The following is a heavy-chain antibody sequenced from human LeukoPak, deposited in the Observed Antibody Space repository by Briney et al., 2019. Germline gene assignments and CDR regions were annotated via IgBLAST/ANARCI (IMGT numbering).Heavy chain of an antibody. V-gene: IGHV3-53*01. J-gene: IGHJ3*02. D-gene: IGHD4-17*01. CDR2: IYSSGAT. CDR1: GLTVSNKY. Sequence: GVSLRLSCAASGLTVSNKYMSWVRQAPGKGLEWVSVIYSSGATYYADSVKGRFTLSRDNSENKLYLQMNSLRDEDTAVYYCARYDLRGAFDIWGQGTIVTVSS. CDR3: ARYDLRGAFDI.